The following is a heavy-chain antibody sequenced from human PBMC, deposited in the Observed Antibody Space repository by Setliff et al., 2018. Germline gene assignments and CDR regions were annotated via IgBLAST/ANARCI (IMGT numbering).Heavy chain of an antibody. J-gene: IGHJ4*02. CDR3: ARTGTCRYFDS. Sequence: PSETLSLTCTVSGGSISSGVYYWGWIRQPPGKGLEWIGRIYHGGKTYYNTSLESRLTISVDTSKNQFSLKLRSVTTADTAVYYCARTGTCRYFDSWGQGTLVTVSS. D-gene: IGHD1-1*01. V-gene: IGHV4-39*01. CDR1: GGSISSGVYY. CDR2: IYHGGKT.